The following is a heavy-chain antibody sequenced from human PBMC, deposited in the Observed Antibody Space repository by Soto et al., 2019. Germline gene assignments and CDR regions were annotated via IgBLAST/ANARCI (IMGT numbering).Heavy chain of an antibody. CDR2: IIPIFGTA. CDR1: GYTFTDYG. CDR3: ARGGEYSSSFYWYFDL. D-gene: IGHD6-6*01. J-gene: IGHJ2*01. V-gene: IGHV1-69*13. Sequence: QAQLVQSGAEVKKPGASVKVSCKASGYTFTDYGINWVRQAPGQGLEWMGWIIPIFGTANYAQKFQGRVTITADESTSTAYMELSSLRSEDTAVYYCARGGEYSSSFYWYFDLWGRGTLVTVSS.